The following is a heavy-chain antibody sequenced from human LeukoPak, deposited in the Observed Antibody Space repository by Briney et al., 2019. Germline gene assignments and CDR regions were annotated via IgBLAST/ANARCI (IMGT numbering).Heavy chain of an antibody. D-gene: IGHD2-2*03. J-gene: IGHJ3*02. CDR1: GGSFSGYY. Sequence: SETLSLTCAASGGSFSGYYWSWIRQPPGKGLEWIGEINHSGSTNYNPSLKSRVTISVDPSKNQFSLKLSSVTAADTAVYYCARGLWISLGAFDIWGQGTMVTVSS. CDR2: INHSGST. V-gene: IGHV4-34*01. CDR3: ARGLWISLGAFDI.